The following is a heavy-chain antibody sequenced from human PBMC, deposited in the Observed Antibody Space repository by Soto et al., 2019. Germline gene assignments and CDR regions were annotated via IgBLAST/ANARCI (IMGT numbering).Heavy chain of an antibody. CDR3: VRDGSGNLYLNWFDP. Sequence: PGGSLRLSCAASGFTFSSYSMNWVRQAPGKGLEWVSYISSHGSTLYYADSVKGRFTISRDNAGNSLYLQMNSLRDEDTAIYYCVRDGSGNLYLNWFDPWGQGTRVTVSS. CDR2: ISSHGSTL. J-gene: IGHJ5*02. CDR1: GFTFSSYS. V-gene: IGHV3-48*02. D-gene: IGHD6-25*01.